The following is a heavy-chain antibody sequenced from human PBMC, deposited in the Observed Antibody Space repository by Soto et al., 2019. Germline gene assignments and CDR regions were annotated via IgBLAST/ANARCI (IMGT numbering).Heavy chain of an antibody. Sequence: QLQLQESGPGLVKPSETLSLTCTVSGGSISDDTYYWGWIRQPPGKGLEWIGSIYYSGTSSYNPSLKSRVPMSDDTSKQQLSLSLSSVTAADTAVYYCARLHCDSPNCVPLDPWGQGTLVIVSS. CDR1: GGSISDDTYY. CDR2: IYYSGTS. J-gene: IGHJ5*02. D-gene: IGHD2-2*01. V-gene: IGHV4-39*01. CDR3: ARLHCDSPNCVPLDP.